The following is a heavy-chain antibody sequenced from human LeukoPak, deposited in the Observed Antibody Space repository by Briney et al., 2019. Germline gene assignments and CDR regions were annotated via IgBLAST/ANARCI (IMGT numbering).Heavy chain of an antibody. CDR1: GDTLSELA. Sequence: GASVKVSCKVSGDTLSELAMHWVRQAPGKGLEWMGGFDPGAGEILYAQQSQGRVTMTEDTSTDTAYMELTSLRSEDSGVYFCAAGGIYSLLDYWGQGTLVTVSS. V-gene: IGHV1-24*01. D-gene: IGHD3-10*01. CDR2: FDPGAGEI. CDR3: AAGGIYSLLDY. J-gene: IGHJ4*02.